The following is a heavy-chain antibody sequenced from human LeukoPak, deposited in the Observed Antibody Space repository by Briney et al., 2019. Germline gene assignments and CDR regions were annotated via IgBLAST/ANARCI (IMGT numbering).Heavy chain of an antibody. CDR3: ARNPPYCSGGSCYPYYFDY. J-gene: IGHJ4*02. V-gene: IGHV1-18*01. Sequence: ASVKVSCTASGYTFTSYGIGWVRQAPGQGLEWMGWISTYNGNTNYAQKLQDRVTMTTDTSTSTAYMELRSLSSDDTAVYYCARNPPYCSGGSCYPYYFDYWGQGTLVTVSS. CDR1: GYTFTSYG. CDR2: ISTYNGNT. D-gene: IGHD2-15*01.